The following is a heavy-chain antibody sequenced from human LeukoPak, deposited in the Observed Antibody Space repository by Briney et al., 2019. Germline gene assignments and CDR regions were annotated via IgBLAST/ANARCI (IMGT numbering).Heavy chain of an antibody. CDR1: GYTFTYYH. Sequence: ASVKVSCKASGYTFTYYHIHWVRQAPGQGLEWMGWINPNSGGTNYAEKFHGRLTTTRDTSISTAFMELSGLRSDDTAVYYCTRFRHVAVAGTPHFDYWGQGALVTVSS. V-gene: IGHV1-2*02. D-gene: IGHD6-19*01. CDR3: TRFRHVAVAGTPHFDY. J-gene: IGHJ4*02. CDR2: INPNSGGT.